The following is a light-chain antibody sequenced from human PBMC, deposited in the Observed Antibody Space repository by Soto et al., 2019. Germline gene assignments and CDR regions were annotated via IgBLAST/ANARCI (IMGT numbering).Light chain of an antibody. CDR3: GTCDSSLSVYV. V-gene: IGLV1-51*01. CDR2: DNN. CDR1: SSNIGNNY. Sequence: QSVLTQPPSVSAAPGQKVTISCSGSSSNIGNNYVSWYQQLPGTAPKLLIYDNNKRPSGIPDRFSGSKSGTSATLGITGLQTGDEADYYCGTCDSSLSVYVFGPGTKLTVL. J-gene: IGLJ1*01.